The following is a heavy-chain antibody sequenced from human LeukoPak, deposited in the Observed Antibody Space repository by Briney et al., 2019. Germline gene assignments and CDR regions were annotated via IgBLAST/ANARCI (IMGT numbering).Heavy chain of an antibody. CDR1: GYIFTSYW. V-gene: IGHV5-10-1*01. D-gene: IGHD5-12*01. CDR2: IDPSDSYT. Sequence: GESLKISCKGSGYIFTSYWISWVRQMPGKGLEWMGRIDPSDSYTNYSPSFQGHVTISADKSISTAYLQWSSLKASDTAMYYCARHLDSGYAHGYGMDVWGQGTTVTVSS. J-gene: IGHJ6*02. CDR3: ARHLDSGYAHGYGMDV.